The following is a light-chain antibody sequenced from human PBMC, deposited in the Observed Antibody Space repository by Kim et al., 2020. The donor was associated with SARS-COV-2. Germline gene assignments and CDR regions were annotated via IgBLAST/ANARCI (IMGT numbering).Light chain of an antibody. CDR2: YNSDSVK. Sequence: LTCTSHMDSNVGPYRSDWYQHKPGSPPQYLLTYNSDSVKQHGSRVPIRFSGSKDASANAGILLISGLQSEDEADYYVMILHSIAVLFGGGTKLTVL. V-gene: IGLV5-45*01. J-gene: IGLJ2*01. CDR1: MDSNVGPYR. CDR3: MILHSIAVL.